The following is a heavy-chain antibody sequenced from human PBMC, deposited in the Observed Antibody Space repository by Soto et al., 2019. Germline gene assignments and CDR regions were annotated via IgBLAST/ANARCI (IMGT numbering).Heavy chain of an antibody. D-gene: IGHD3-3*01. CDR2: ISGSGGSA. Sequence: GGSLRLSCAASGFTFSSYAMSWVRQAPGKGLEWVSAISGSGGSAYYADSVKGRFTISRDNSKNTLYLQRNSLRAEDTAVHYCANPTYDFWSGYLYGMDVWGQGTTVTVSS. J-gene: IGHJ6*02. V-gene: IGHV3-23*01. CDR3: ANPTYDFWSGYLYGMDV. CDR1: GFTFSSYA.